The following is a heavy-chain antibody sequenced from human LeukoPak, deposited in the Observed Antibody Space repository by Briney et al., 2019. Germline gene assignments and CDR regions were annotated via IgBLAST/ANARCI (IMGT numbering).Heavy chain of an antibody. CDR2: INHSGST. Sequence: SETLSLTCAVYGGSFSGYYWSWIRQPPGKGLEWIGEINHSGSTYYNPSLKSRVTISVDTSKNQFSLKLSSVTAADTAVYYCARHERARYSSSWGYYYGMDVWGQGTTVTVSS. CDR1: GGSFSGYY. D-gene: IGHD6-13*01. CDR3: ARHERARYSSSWGYYYGMDV. J-gene: IGHJ6*02. V-gene: IGHV4-34*01.